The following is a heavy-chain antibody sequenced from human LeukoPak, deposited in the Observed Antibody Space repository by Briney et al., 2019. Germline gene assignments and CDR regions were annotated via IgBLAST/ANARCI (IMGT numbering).Heavy chain of an antibody. CDR2: IYYSGST. CDR1: GGSISSYY. D-gene: IGHD3-3*01. V-gene: IGHV4-59*01. CDR3: ARVYYDFWSGHRTNYYMDV. Sequence: SETLSLTCTVSGGSISSYYWGWIRQPPGKGLEWFGYIYYSGSTNYNPSLKSRVTISVDTSKNQFSLKLSSVTAADTAVYYCARVYYDFWSGHRTNYYMDVWGKGTTVTVSS. J-gene: IGHJ6*03.